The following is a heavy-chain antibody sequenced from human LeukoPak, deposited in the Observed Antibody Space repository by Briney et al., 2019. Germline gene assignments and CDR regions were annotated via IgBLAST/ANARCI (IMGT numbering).Heavy chain of an antibody. D-gene: IGHD1-26*01. J-gene: IGHJ3*02. V-gene: IGHV1-8*03. Sequence: GASVKVSCKASGYTFTSYDINWVRQATGQGLEWMGWMNPNSGNTGYAQKFQGRVTITRNTSISTDYMELSSLRSEDTAVYYCARQGRSNAFDIWGQGTMVTVSS. CDR3: ARQGRSNAFDI. CDR1: GYTFTSYD. CDR2: MNPNSGNT.